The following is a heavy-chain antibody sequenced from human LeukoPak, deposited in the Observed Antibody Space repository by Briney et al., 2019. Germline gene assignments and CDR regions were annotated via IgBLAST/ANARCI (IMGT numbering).Heavy chain of an antibody. D-gene: IGHD4-17*01. J-gene: IGHJ6*02. V-gene: IGHV4-34*01. CDR1: GGSFSGYY. CDR3: ARVVVVITVTTSYYYGMDV. Sequence: SETLSLTCAVYGGSFSGYYWSWIRQPPGKGLEWIGEINHSGSTNYNPSLKSRVTISVDTSKNQFSLKLSSVTAADTAVYYCARVVVVITVTTSYYYGMDVWGQGTTVTVSS. CDR2: INHSGST.